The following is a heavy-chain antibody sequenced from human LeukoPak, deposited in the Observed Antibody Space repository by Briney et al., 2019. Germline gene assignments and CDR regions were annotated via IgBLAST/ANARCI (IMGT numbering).Heavy chain of an antibody. CDR1: GLTFSSHW. Sequence: PGGSLRLSCAASGLTFSSHWMHWVRQAPGKGLVWVSRITNDGSSTTYADSVKGRFTISRDNSKNTLYLQMNSLRAEDTAVYYCAREDFGDYHFDYWGQGTLVTVSS. V-gene: IGHV3-74*01. CDR3: AREDFGDYHFDY. J-gene: IGHJ4*02. CDR2: ITNDGSST. D-gene: IGHD4-17*01.